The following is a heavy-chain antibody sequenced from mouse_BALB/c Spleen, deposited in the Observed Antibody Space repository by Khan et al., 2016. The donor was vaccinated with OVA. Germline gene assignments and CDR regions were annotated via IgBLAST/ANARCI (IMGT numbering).Heavy chain of an antibody. V-gene: IGHV3-2*02. CDR3: ARIKGGDFDY. J-gene: IGHJ2*01. CDR1: GYSITSDYA. Sequence: EVQLVESGPGLVKPSQSLSLTCTVTGYSITSDYAWNWIRQFPGNNLEWMGYISYSGNTKYTPSLKSRISITRDTSKNQFFLLLNSVTIEDTATYYCARIKGGDFDYWGQGTTLTVSS. CDR2: ISYSGNT.